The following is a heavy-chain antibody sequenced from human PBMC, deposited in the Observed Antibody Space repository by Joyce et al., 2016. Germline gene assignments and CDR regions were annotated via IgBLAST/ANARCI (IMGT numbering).Heavy chain of an antibody. CDR2: IYCRGST. Sequence: QVQLQESGPGLVKPSQTLSLTCTVSGGSISTGSFYWTWIRQHPGTGLEWIVYIYCRGSTSYNPSLKSRLTISVDTSKNQFSLKLSSVTAADTAVYYCAKAKSYFYDNSGYGYVDYWGQGTLVTVSS. J-gene: IGHJ4*02. V-gene: IGHV4-31*03. CDR3: AKAKSYFYDNSGYGYVDY. D-gene: IGHD3-22*01. CDR1: GGSISTGSFY.